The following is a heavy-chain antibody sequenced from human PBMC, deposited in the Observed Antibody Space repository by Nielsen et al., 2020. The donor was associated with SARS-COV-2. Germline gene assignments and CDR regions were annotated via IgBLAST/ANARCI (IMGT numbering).Heavy chain of an antibody. V-gene: IGHV4-59*01. CDR3: ARAIRITIFGVVGWFDP. CDR2: IYYSGST. CDR1: GGSISSYY. D-gene: IGHD3-3*01. J-gene: IGHJ5*02. Sequence: SETLSLTCTVSGGSISSYYWSWIRQPPGKGLEWIGYIYYSGSTNYNPSLKSRVTISVDTSKNQFSLKLSSVTAADTAVYYCARAIRITIFGVVGWFDPWGQGTLVTVSS.